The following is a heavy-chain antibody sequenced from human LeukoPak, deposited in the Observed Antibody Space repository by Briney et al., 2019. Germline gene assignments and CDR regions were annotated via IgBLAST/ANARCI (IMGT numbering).Heavy chain of an antibody. V-gene: IGHV4-61*01. D-gene: IGHD1-26*01. CDR2: IYYSGST. Sequence: SETLSLTCTVSGGSVSSGSYYWSWIRQPPGKGLEWIGYIYYSGSTNYNPSLKSRVTISVDTSKNQFSLKVSSVTAADTAVYYCARGRSNYYGMDVWGQGTTVTVSS. J-gene: IGHJ6*02. CDR1: GGSVSSGSYY. CDR3: ARGRSNYYGMDV.